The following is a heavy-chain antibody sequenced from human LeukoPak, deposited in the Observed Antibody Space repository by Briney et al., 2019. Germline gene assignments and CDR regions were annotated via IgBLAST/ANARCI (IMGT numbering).Heavy chain of an antibody. CDR3: ARVGDHFHWYLDL. Sequence: TGGSLTLSCAASGFTVSTKYMNWVRQAPGKGLEWVSILYSGSDTYYADSVKGRFTISRDSSKNMLFLHMNSLRAEDTAVYYCARVGDHFHWYLDLWGRGILVTVSS. J-gene: IGHJ2*01. CDR1: GFTVSTKY. D-gene: IGHD5-24*01. CDR2: LYSGSDT. V-gene: IGHV3-53*01.